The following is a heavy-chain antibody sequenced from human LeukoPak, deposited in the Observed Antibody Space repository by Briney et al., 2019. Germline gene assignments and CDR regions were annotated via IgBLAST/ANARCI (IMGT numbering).Heavy chain of an antibody. CDR3: ARHDYYYGSSGSTAMDV. V-gene: IGHV4-59*08. D-gene: IGHD3-22*01. CDR1: GGSISSYY. Sequence: ASETLSLTCTVSGGSISSYYWSWIRQPPGKGLEWIGYFYYSGFTNYNTSLKSRVTISVDPSKNQFSLKLGSVTAGEPAVEYCARHDYYYGSSGSTAMDVCGQGTTVTASS. CDR2: FYYSGFT. J-gene: IGHJ6*02.